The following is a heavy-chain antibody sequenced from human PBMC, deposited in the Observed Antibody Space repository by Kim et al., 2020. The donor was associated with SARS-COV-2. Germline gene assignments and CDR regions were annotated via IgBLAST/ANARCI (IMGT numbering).Heavy chain of an antibody. J-gene: IGHJ4*02. V-gene: IGHV4-34*01. CDR3: ARAAKHSSGRSLSYDF. Sequence: PSLRRRVTISVDTSRIQFSLKLSSVTAADTALYYCARAAKHSSGRSLSYDFWGQGTLVTVSS. D-gene: IGHD3-22*01.